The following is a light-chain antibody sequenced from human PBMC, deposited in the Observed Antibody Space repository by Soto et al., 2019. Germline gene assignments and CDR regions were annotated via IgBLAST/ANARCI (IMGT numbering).Light chain of an antibody. CDR3: QHFGGTTFT. V-gene: IGKV3-20*01. J-gene: IGKJ5*01. CDR1: QRITT. Sequence: EIVMTQSPATLSLSPGERATLSCRASQRITTVAWYQQRPGQTPSLLIYGASTRATGIPDRFSGSGSGTHFTLTISRLEPGDFAVYYCQHFGGTTFTFGQGTRLEIK. CDR2: GAS.